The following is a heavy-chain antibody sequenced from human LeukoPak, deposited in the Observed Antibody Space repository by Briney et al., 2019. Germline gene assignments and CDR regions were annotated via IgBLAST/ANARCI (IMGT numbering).Heavy chain of an antibody. CDR3: ARGGEGSSSLYPIDY. D-gene: IGHD6-13*01. Sequence: PGGSLRLSCAASGFIFSSYEMNWVRQAPGKGLVWVSRINSDGSSTSYADSVKGRFTISRDNAKNTLYLQMNSLRAEDTAVYYCARGGEGSSSLYPIDYWGQGTLVTVSS. V-gene: IGHV3-74*01. J-gene: IGHJ4*02. CDR1: GFIFSSYE. CDR2: INSDGSST.